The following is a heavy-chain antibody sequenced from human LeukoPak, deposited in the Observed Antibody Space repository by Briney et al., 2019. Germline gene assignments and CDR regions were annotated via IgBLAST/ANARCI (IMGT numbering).Heavy chain of an antibody. V-gene: IGHV3-23*01. J-gene: IGHJ4*02. D-gene: IGHD1-26*01. CDR1: GFTFSTYG. CDR3: AKLVGSGSVSDY. Sequence: GGSLRLSCAASGFTFSTYGMHWVRQAPGKGLEWVSAITDTGGTSYYADSVKGRFTISRDNSKNILYLQMNSLRAEDTAVFYCAKLVGSGSVSDYWGQGTLVTVSS. CDR2: ITDTGGTS.